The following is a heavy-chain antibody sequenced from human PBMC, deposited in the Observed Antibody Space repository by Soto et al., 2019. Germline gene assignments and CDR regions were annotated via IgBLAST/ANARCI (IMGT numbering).Heavy chain of an antibody. CDR2: ISYDGSNK. CDR1: GFTFSSYA. Sequence: GGSLRLSCAASGFTFSSYAMHWVRQAPGKGLEWVAVISYDGSNKYYADSVKGRFTISRDNSKNTLYLQMNSLRAEDTAVYYCATLPPFYYYGMDVWGQGTTVTVSS. D-gene: IGHD1-26*01. CDR3: ATLPPFYYYGMDV. V-gene: IGHV3-30-3*01. J-gene: IGHJ6*02.